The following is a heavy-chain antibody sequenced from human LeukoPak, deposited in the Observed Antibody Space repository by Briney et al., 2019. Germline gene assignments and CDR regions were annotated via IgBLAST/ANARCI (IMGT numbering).Heavy chain of an antibody. CDR2: ISGSGGST. D-gene: IGHD2-21*01. CDR3: AKLYCGGDCYSPVSYAEPPSDY. Sequence: GGSLRLSCAASGFTFSSYGMHWVRQAPGKGLEYVSAISGSGGSTYYADSVKGRFTISRDNSKNTLYLQMNSLRAEDTAVYYCAKLYCGGDCYSPVSYAEPPSDYWGQGTLVTVSS. J-gene: IGHJ4*02. V-gene: IGHV3-23*01. CDR1: GFTFSSYG.